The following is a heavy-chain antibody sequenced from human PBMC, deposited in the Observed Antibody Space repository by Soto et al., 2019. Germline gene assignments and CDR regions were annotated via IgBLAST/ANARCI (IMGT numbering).Heavy chain of an antibody. J-gene: IGHJ5*02. CDR1: GGCRCRCS. Sequence: CPVGGGCRCRCSRSRIRKHPGKGLEWIGEINHSGSTNYNPSLKSRVTISVDTSKNQFSLKLSSVTAADTAVYYCARVLAQAPVVPAAMPYLSASFDPWGQGTLVTVSS. CDR3: ARVLAQAPVVPAAMPYLSASFDP. V-gene: IGHV4-34*01. CDR2: INHSGST. D-gene: IGHD2-2*01.